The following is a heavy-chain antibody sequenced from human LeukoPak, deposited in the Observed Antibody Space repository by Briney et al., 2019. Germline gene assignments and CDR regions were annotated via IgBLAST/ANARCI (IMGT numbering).Heavy chain of an antibody. V-gene: IGHV3-23*01. CDR2: IIGGAGST. J-gene: IGHJ4*02. Sequence: QPGGSLRLSCSASGFTFNTYWMSWVRQAPGKGLEWVSGIIGGAGSTYYADSVKGRFTISGDNSKNTLFLQMNSLRAEDTAVYYCAHEAMYQRDYWGQGTVVTVSS. D-gene: IGHD2-2*01. CDR3: AHEAMYQRDY. CDR1: GFTFNTYW.